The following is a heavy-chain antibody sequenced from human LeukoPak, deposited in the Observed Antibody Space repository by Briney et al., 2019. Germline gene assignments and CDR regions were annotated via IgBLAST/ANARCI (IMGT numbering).Heavy chain of an antibody. CDR3: AKDAPDPEYYYDSSGYYPLDY. V-gene: IGHV3-23*01. D-gene: IGHD3-22*01. Sequence: GGSLRLSCAASGFTFSSYAMSWVRQAPGKGLEWVAAISGSGGSTYYADSVKGRFTISRDNSKNTLYLQMNSLRAEDTAVYYCAKDAPDPEYYYDSSGYYPLDYWGQGTLVTVSS. CDR1: GFTFSSYA. CDR2: ISGSGGST. J-gene: IGHJ4*02.